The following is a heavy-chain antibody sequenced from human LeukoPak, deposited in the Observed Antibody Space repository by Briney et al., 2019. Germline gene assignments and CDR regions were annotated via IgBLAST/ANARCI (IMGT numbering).Heavy chain of an antibody. J-gene: IGHJ4*02. CDR1: GGTFSSYA. V-gene: IGHV1-69*05. Sequence: SVKVSCKASGGTFSSYAISWVRQAPGQGLEWMGRIIPIFGTANYAQKFQGRVTITTDESTSTAYMELSSLRSEDTAVYYCARDVAYCGGDCYPEAFDYWGQGTLVTVSS. D-gene: IGHD2-21*02. CDR2: IIPIFGTA. CDR3: ARDVAYCGGDCYPEAFDY.